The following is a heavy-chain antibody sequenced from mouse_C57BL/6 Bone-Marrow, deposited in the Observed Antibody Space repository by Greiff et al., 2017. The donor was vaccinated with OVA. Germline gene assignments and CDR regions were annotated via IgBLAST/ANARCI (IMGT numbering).Heavy chain of an antibody. CDR3: AMVTGTGRYYFDY. CDR1: GYSITSGYY. CDR2: ISYDGSN. V-gene: IGHV3-6*01. J-gene: IGHJ2*01. D-gene: IGHD4-1*01. Sequence: EVQLQQSGPGLVKPSQSLSLTCSVTGYSITSGYYWNWIRQFPGNKLEWMGYISYDGSNNYNPSLKNRISITRDTSKNQFFLKLNSVTTEDTATYYCAMVTGTGRYYFDYWGQGTTLTVSS.